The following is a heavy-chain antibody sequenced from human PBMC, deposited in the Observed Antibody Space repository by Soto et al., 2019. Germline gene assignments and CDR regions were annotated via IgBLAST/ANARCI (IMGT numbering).Heavy chain of an antibody. CDR3: AKSHGKGPCDC. J-gene: IGHJ6*01. D-gene: IGHD2-21*02. V-gene: IGHV3-43*01. Sequence: VGSLRLSCAASRFTFDDYTMHWVRQAPGKGLEWVSLISWDGGSTYYADSVKGRFTISRDNSKNSLYLQMNSLRTEDTALYDCAKSHGKGPCDCWG. CDR1: RFTFDDYT. CDR2: ISWDGGST.